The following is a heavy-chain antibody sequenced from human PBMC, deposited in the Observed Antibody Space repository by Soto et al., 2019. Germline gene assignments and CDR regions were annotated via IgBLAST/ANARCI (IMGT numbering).Heavy chain of an antibody. CDR3: AREVLLWFGESVYYYGMDV. Sequence: SETLSLTCAVSGGSISSSNWWSWVRQPPGKGLERIGEIYQSGSTNYNPSLKSRVTISVDKSKNQFSLKLSSVTAADTAVYYFAREVLLWFGESVYYYGMDVWGQGTTVTVSS. D-gene: IGHD3-10*01. V-gene: IGHV4-4*02. CDR2: IYQSGST. CDR1: GGSISSSNW. J-gene: IGHJ6*02.